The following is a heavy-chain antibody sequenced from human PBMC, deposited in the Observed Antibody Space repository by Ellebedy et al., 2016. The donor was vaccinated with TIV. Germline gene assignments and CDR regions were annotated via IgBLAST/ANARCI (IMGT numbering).Heavy chain of an antibody. CDR2: NSAYNGDT. D-gene: IGHD6-19*01. CDR3: ARDTTVAGTPDDY. Sequence: ASVKVSXKASGYLFTRYGINWLRQAPGQGLKWMGWNSAYNGDTHYAEKFQDRVTMTIDRSSNTAYMDLRTLTSDDTAIYYCARDTTVAGTPDDYWGQGTLVTVSS. V-gene: IGHV1-18*01. J-gene: IGHJ4*02. CDR1: GYLFTRYG.